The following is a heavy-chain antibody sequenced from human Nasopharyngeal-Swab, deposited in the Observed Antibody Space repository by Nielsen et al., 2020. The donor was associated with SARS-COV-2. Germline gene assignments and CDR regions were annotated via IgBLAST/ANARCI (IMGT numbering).Heavy chain of an antibody. D-gene: IGHD2-15*01. CDR2: ISSSSSTI. J-gene: IGHJ4*02. CDR3: ARDLGGYLDY. V-gene: IGHV3-48*01. Sequence: GGSLRPSCAASGFTFSSYSMNWVRQAPGKGLGWVSSISSSSSTIYYADSVKGRFTISRDNAKNSLYLQMNSLRAEDPAVYYCARDLGGYLDYWGQGTLVTVSS. CDR1: GFTFSSYS.